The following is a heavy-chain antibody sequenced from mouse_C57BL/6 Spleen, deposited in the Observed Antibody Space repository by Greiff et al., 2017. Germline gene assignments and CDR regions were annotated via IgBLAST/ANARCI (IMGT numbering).Heavy chain of an antibody. D-gene: IGHD1-1*01. J-gene: IGHJ3*01. CDR3: ASRAEDYYGSGGFAY. CDR2: IYPGDGDT. CDR1: GYAFSSYW. Sequence: QVQLQQSGAELVKPGASVKISCKASGYAFSSYWMNWVKQRPGKGLEWIGQIYPGDGDTNYNGKFQGKATLTADKSSSTAYMQLSSLTSEDSAVYFCASRAEDYYGSGGFAYWGQGTLVTVSA. V-gene: IGHV1-80*01.